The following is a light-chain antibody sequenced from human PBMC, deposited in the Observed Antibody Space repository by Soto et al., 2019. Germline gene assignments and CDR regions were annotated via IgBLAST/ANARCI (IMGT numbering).Light chain of an antibody. V-gene: IGLV2-8*01. CDR2: EVT. CDR3: SSYAASNNFYFV. CDR1: SSDVGGYNY. J-gene: IGLJ3*02. Sequence: QSALTQPPSASGSPGQSVTLSCTGTSSDVGGYNYVSWYQQYPGRAPKLVIYEVTKRPSGVPERFSGSKSGNTASLTVSGLQAEDEADYYCSSYAASNNFYFVFGGGTKLTVL.